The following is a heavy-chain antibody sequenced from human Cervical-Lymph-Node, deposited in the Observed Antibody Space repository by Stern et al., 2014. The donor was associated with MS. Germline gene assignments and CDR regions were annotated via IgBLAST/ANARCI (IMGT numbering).Heavy chain of an antibody. J-gene: IGHJ5*02. Sequence: QLQLQESGPGLVKPSQTLSLTCTVSGGSISSGDYYWSWIRQPPGKGLEWIGYIYYSGSTYYNPSLKSRVTISVDTSKNQFSLKLSSVTAADTAVYYYASANCSSTSCPNWFDPWGQGTLVTVSS. D-gene: IGHD2-2*01. CDR3: ASANCSSTSCPNWFDP. CDR2: IYYSGST. CDR1: GGSISSGDYY. V-gene: IGHV4-30-4*01.